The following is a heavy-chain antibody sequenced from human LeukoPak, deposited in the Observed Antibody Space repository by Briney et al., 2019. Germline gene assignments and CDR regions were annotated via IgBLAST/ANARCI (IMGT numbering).Heavy chain of an antibody. V-gene: IGHV1-8*01. CDR1: GYTFTNYD. Sequence: GASVKVSCKASGYTFTNYDFNWMRQATGQGLEWMGWMNPNSGSTGYAQRFQGRVTMTRDTSISTAYMELSSLRSEDTAVYYCARGGSSIAARPDVDYWGQGTLVTVSS. CDR3: ARGGSSIAARPDVDY. D-gene: IGHD6-6*01. CDR2: MNPNSGST. J-gene: IGHJ4*02.